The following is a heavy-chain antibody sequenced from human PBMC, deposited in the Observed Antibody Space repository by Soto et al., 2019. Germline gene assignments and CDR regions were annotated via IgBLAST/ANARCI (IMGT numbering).Heavy chain of an antibody. V-gene: IGHV3-23*01. CDR3: ARDLSVVFDY. CDR2: ITDSGAAS. CDR1: GFTFNKYA. Sequence: PGGSLRLSCTASGFTFNKYAMSWVRQAPGKGLGWVSAITDSGAASHYADSVKGRFTVSRDNSKNTLYLQMNSLRADDTAVYYCARDLSVVFDYWGQGTLVTVSS. J-gene: IGHJ4*02. D-gene: IGHD2-15*01.